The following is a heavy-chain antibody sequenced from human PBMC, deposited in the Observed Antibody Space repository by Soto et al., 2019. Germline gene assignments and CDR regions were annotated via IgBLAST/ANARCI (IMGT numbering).Heavy chain of an antibody. Sequence: ASVKVSCKASGYTFTSYDINWVRQATGQGLEWMGWMNPNSGNTGYAQKFQGRVTMTRNTSISTAYMELSSLRSEDTAVYYCARSGETYYDFWSGYYEWGVVDYWGQGTLVTVSS. J-gene: IGHJ4*02. V-gene: IGHV1-8*01. CDR2: MNPNSGNT. CDR1: GYTFTSYD. D-gene: IGHD3-3*01. CDR3: ARSGETYYDFWSGYYEWGVVDY.